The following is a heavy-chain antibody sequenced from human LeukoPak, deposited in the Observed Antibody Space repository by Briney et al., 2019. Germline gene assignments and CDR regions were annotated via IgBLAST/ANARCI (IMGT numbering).Heavy chain of an antibody. CDR1: GFTFSGNW. CDR3: AKLLGTATAYDS. D-gene: IGHD2/OR15-2a*01. Sequence: PGGSLRLSCEASGFTFSGNWMSWVRQAPGKGLEWVASINPDGSQKLYVDSVKGRFTISRDNTKSSLYLQMNSLEAEDTAMYYCAKLLGTATAYDSWGQGTRVTVSS. CDR2: INPDGSQK. V-gene: IGHV3-7*01. J-gene: IGHJ4*02.